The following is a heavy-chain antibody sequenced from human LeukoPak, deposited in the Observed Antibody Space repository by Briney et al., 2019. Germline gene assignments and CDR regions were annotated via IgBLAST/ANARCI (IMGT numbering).Heavy chain of an antibody. Sequence: GASVKVSCKASGYAFTTYNIHWVRHAPGQGLEWMGWITPNSGGTNYAQKFQGRVTMTRDTSISTAYMELSRLRSDDTAAYSCARGRGGGYFDSWGQETLVTVSS. D-gene: IGHD2-15*01. CDR1: GYAFTTYN. CDR3: ARGRGGGYFDS. CDR2: ITPNSGGT. V-gene: IGHV1-2*02. J-gene: IGHJ4*02.